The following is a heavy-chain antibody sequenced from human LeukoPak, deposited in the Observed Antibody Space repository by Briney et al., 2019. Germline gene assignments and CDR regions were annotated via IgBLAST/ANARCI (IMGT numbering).Heavy chain of an antibody. CDR2: INHSGRT. Sequence: SETLSLTCAVYGGSFSGYFWSWIRQPPEKGLEWIGEINHSGRTYFNPSLKSRVTLSVDTSKNQFSLKLTSVTAADTAVYYCARGQYERNPWGQGTLVTVSS. J-gene: IGHJ5*02. V-gene: IGHV4-34*01. D-gene: IGHD3-16*01. CDR3: ARGQYERNP. CDR1: GGSFSGYF.